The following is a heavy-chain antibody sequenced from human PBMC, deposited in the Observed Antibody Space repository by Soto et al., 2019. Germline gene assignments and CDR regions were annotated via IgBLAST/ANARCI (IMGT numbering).Heavy chain of an antibody. J-gene: IGHJ4*02. D-gene: IGHD1-26*01. CDR1: GGSISSYY. Sequence: QVQLQESGLGLVKPSETLSLTCTVSGGSISSYYWSWIRQPAGKGLEWIGRIYTSGSTNYNPSLKSRVTMSVDTSKNQFSLKLSSVTAADTAVYYCARDIVVGAIWSVFDYWGQGTLVTVSS. CDR3: ARDIVVGAIWSVFDY. CDR2: IYTSGST. V-gene: IGHV4-4*07.